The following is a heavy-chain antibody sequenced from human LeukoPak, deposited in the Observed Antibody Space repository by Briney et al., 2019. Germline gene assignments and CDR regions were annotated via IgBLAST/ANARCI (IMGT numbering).Heavy chain of an antibody. Sequence: GGSLRLSCAASGFTFSSYGMHWVRQAPGKGLEWVAFIRYDGSNKYYADSVKGRFTISRDNSKNTLYLQMNSLRAEDTAVYYCAKDPTPTVTTDWYFDLWGRGTLVTVSS. D-gene: IGHD4-17*01. CDR2: IRYDGSNK. CDR3: AKDPTPTVTTDWYFDL. V-gene: IGHV3-30*02. CDR1: GFTFSSYG. J-gene: IGHJ2*01.